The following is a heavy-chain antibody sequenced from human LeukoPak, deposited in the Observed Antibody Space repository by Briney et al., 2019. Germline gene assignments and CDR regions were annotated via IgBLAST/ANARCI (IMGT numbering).Heavy chain of an antibody. D-gene: IGHD5-18*01. J-gene: IGHJ4*02. V-gene: IGHV3-11*03. Sequence: GGSLRLSCAASGFTFSDYYMSWIRQAPGKGLEWVSYISSSSSYTNYADSVKGRFSISRDNAKNSVYLQMNSLRAEDTAVYYCAKGYSYGHFWGQGTLVTVSS. CDR2: ISSSSSYT. CDR3: AKGYSYGHF. CDR1: GFTFSDYY.